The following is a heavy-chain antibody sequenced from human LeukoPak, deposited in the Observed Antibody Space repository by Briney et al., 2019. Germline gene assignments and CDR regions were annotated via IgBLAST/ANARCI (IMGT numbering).Heavy chain of an antibody. CDR1: EFTFSSYW. Sequence: PGGSLRLSCAASEFTFSSYWMSWVRQAPGKGLEWVANIKQDGGEKYYLDSVKGRFTVSRDNAKNSQYLQMNSLRAEDTAVYYCARVGARQILEYWGQGTLVTVSS. V-gene: IGHV3-7*01. CDR3: ARVGARQILEY. D-gene: IGHD4-17*01. CDR2: IKQDGGEK. J-gene: IGHJ4*02.